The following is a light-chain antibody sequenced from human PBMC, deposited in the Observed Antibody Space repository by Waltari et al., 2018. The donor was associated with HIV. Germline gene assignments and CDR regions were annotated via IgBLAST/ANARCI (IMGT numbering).Light chain of an antibody. Sequence: DIQLTQSPSFLSASVGDRVTVACRASQDISDFLAWYQQKPGIAPRLLIYDASILYTGFPSRFRGSGSGTEFTLTISSLQPEDFASYYCQQLHTFPLTFGGGTKV. CDR2: DAS. J-gene: IGKJ4*01. CDR1: QDISDF. CDR3: QQLHTFPLT. V-gene: IGKV1-9*01.